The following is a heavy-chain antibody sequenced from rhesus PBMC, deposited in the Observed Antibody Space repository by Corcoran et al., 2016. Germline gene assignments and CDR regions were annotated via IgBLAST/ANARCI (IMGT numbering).Heavy chain of an antibody. D-gene: IGHD6-25*01. CDR1: GGSISSSY. CDR2: IYGSGSST. J-gene: IGHJ4*01. Sequence: QLQLQESGPGLVKPSETLSVTCAVSGGSISSSYWSWIRQAPGKGLEWIGYIYGSGSSTNYNPSLNSRVTLSVDTAKTQLSLKLSSVTAADTAVYYCARTGSWNAPNYWGQGVLVTVSS. V-gene: IGHV4-169*01. CDR3: ARTGSWNAPNY.